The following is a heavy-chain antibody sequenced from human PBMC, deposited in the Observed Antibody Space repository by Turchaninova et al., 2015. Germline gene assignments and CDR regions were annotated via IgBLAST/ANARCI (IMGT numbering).Heavy chain of an antibody. D-gene: IGHD5-18*01. CDR3: AHIVRGYSYGLGD. J-gene: IGHJ4*02. Sequence: QITLKESGPTLVKPTQTLTLTCTFSGFSLSTSGVGVGWIRQPPGKALEWLASIYWVVDKPYRPFLTGWPNLNQRTSKNQVVLTMTNMDPVDTATYYCAHIVRGYSYGLGDWGQGTLVTVSS. V-gene: IGHV2-5*02. CDR1: GFSLSTSGVG. CDR2: IYWVVDK.